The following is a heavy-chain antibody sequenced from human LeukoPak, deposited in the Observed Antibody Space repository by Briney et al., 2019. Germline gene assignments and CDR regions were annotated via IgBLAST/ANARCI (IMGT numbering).Heavy chain of an antibody. V-gene: IGHV3-30*03. CDR3: ARGDPYGSGSYPVDY. J-gene: IGHJ4*02. CDR2: ISYDGSNK. CDR1: GFTFSRYG. D-gene: IGHD3-10*01. Sequence: GGSLRLSCAASGFTFSRYGMHWVRQASGKGLEWVALISYDGSNKYYADSVKGRFTISRDNSKNTLYLQMNSLRPEDTAVYYCARGDPYGSGSYPVDYWGQGTLVTVSS.